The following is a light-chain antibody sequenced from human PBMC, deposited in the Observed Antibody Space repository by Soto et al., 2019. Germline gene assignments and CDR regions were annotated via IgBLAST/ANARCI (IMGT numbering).Light chain of an antibody. V-gene: IGKV1-5*01. CDR3: QQYTSVMYT. CDR1: QSISSW. CDR2: DAS. Sequence: DIQLTQSPSTLSASVGDRVTITCRASQSISSWLAWYQQKPGEAPKFLIYDASSLESGVPSRFSGSGSGTAFTLTISGLQPDDFATYFCQQYTSVMYTFGQGTKVEI. J-gene: IGKJ2*01.